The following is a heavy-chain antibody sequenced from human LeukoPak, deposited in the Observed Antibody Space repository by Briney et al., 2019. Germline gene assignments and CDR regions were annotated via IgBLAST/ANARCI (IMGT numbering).Heavy chain of an antibody. CDR1: GLTLSSYG. J-gene: IGHJ4*02. Sequence: GGSLRLSCEASGLTLSSYGMSWVRQAPGKGLQWVSAITGGGGTTYYADSVKGRFTISRDNSKNMLYLQMNSLRAEDTAVYYCAKMQGYFDYWGQGTLVPVSS. CDR2: ITGGGGTT. V-gene: IGHV3-23*01. CDR3: AKMQGYFDY.